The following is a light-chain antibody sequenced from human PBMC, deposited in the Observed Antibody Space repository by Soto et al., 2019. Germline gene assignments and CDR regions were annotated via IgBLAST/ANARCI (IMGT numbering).Light chain of an antibody. CDR2: GAS. CDR1: QTISSW. Sequence: DIQMTQSPSTLSGSVGARVTITCRASQTISSWLAWYQQKPGEAPNLLIFGASTLQSGVPSRFSGSGSGTDFTLTISSLQPEDFATYYCQQSYSTLWTFGQGTKVDIK. V-gene: IGKV1-39*01. CDR3: QQSYSTLWT. J-gene: IGKJ1*01.